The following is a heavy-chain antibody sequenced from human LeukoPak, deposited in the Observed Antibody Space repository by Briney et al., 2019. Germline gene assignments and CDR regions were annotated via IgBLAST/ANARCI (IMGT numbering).Heavy chain of an antibody. V-gene: IGHV1-2*06. CDR3: ARGGLRGVPAASSVRFDP. J-gene: IGHJ5*02. CDR1: GYTFTSYG. CDR2: INPNSGGT. D-gene: IGHD2-2*01. Sequence: ASVKVSCKASGYTFTSYGISWVRQAPGQGLEWMGRINPNSGGTNYAQKFQGRVTMTRDTSISTAYMELSRLRSDDTAVYYCARGGLRGVPAASSVRFDPWGQGTLVTVSS.